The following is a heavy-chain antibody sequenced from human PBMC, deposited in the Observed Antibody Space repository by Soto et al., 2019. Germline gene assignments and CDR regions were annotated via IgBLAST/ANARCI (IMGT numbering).Heavy chain of an antibody. J-gene: IGHJ4*02. CDR1: GFSLTPSGVG. CDR3: AHRVLRTVFGLVTTTAIYFDF. D-gene: IGHD3-3*01. Sequence: QITLNESGPPVVRPTEPLTLTCRFSGFSLTPSGVGVGWIRQSPGKAPEWLALIYWDDDKRYSASLKSRLTITKDTSKNQVVLTVSDLDPTDTATYYCAHRVLRTVFGLVTTTAIYFDFWGQGTPVAVSS. CDR2: IYWDDDK. V-gene: IGHV2-5*02.